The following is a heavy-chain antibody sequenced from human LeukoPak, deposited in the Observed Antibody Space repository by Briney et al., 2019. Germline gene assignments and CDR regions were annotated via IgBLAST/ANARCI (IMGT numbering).Heavy chain of an antibody. Sequence: ASVKVSCKASGYTFTSYGISWVRQAPGQGLEWMGWISAYNGNTNYAQKLQGRVTMTTDTSTSTAYMERRSLRSDDTAVYYCARWGSSQWLVHFSLYYYYGMDVWGQGTTVTVSS. V-gene: IGHV1-18*01. CDR2: ISAYNGNT. CDR1: GYTFTSYG. D-gene: IGHD6-19*01. J-gene: IGHJ6*02. CDR3: ARWGSSQWLVHFSLYYYYGMDV.